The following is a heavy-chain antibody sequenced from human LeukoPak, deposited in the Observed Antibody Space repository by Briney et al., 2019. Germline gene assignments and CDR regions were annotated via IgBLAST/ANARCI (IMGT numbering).Heavy chain of an antibody. Sequence: ASVRVSCKTSLFFLSAYQMHWVRQTPGQGREWMGWIDRNNGGTNIAQKFQGRVTMTRDTSMSTVYMELTGLTSEDTAIYFCARGDSWYLGLDWWGEGTLVTVSS. D-gene: IGHD6-13*01. CDR1: LFFLSAYQ. CDR3: ARGDSWYLGLDW. J-gene: IGHJ4*02. CDR2: IDRNNGGT. V-gene: IGHV1-2*02.